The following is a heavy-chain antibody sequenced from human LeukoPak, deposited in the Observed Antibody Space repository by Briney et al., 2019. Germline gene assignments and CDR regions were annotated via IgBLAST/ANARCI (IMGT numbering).Heavy chain of an antibody. Sequence: GESLKISCKGSGYSFTSYWIGWVRQMPGKGLEWMGIIYPGDSDTRYSPSFQGQVTVSADKSISTAYLQWSSLKASDTAMYYCARSIVGAHDAFDIWGQGTMVTVSS. CDR2: IYPGDSDT. V-gene: IGHV5-51*01. D-gene: IGHD1-26*01. CDR1: GYSFTSYW. J-gene: IGHJ3*02. CDR3: ARSIVGAHDAFDI.